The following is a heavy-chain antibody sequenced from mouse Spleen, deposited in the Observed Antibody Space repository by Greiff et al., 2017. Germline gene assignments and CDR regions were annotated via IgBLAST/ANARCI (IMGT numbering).Heavy chain of an antibody. CDR1: GYTFTDYE. CDR3: TRSITTATFFDY. CDR2: IDPETGGT. D-gene: IGHD1-2*01. V-gene: IGHV1-15*01. J-gene: IGHJ2*01. Sequence: VQLQQSGAELVRPGASVTLSCKASGYTFTDYEMHWVKQTPVHGLEWIGAIDPETGGTAYNQKFKGKAILTADKSSSTAYMELRSLTSEDSAVYYCTRSITTATFFDYWGQGTTLTVSS.